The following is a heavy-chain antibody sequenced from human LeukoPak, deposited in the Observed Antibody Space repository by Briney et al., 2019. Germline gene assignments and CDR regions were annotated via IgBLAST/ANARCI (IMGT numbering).Heavy chain of an antibody. CDR1: GPPFSDYY. Sequence: SETLSLTCAVYGPPFSDYYWSWIRQPPGKGLEWIAEISHSGSSNYNPSLKSRVTISVDTSKNQFSLKLTSVTAADTAVYFCARLGYYYDSSGYYVYYFDQWGQGTLVTVSS. J-gene: IGHJ4*02. D-gene: IGHD3-22*01. CDR2: ISHSGSS. V-gene: IGHV4-34*01. CDR3: ARLGYYYDSSGYYVYYFDQ.